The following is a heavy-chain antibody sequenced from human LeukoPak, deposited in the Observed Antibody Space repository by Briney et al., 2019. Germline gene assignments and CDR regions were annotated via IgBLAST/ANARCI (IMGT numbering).Heavy chain of an antibody. V-gene: IGHV3-7*01. Sequence: GGSLRLSCVASGFTFSDHSMMWVRQAPGKGLEWVANIKRDGSEKNYVDSVRGRFTVSRGNRENSLYLHLNSLGVEDTAVYYCARVRSVGGNPHAFNIWGQGTMVTVSS. CDR1: GFTFSDHS. J-gene: IGHJ3*02. CDR2: IKRDGSEK. CDR3: ARVRSVGGNPHAFNI. D-gene: IGHD4-23*01.